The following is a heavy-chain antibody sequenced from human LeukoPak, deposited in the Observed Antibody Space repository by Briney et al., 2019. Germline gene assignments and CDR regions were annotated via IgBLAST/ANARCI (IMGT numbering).Heavy chain of an antibody. Sequence: TSETLSLTCTVSGASISTYYWSWVRQPPGKGLEWIGYIYKSGSTKYNPSLKSRVTISVDTSKNQFSLKLSSVTAADTAVYYCARVHSGYDFGNRKYYYFDYWGQGTLVTVSS. CDR3: ARVHSGYDFGNRKYYYFDY. V-gene: IGHV4-59*08. D-gene: IGHD5-12*01. CDR2: IYKSGST. CDR1: GASISTYY. J-gene: IGHJ4*02.